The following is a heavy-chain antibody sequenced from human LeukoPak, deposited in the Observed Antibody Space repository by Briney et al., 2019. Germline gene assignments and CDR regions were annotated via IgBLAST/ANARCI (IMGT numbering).Heavy chain of an antibody. CDR2: IYTSGST. Sequence: SETLSLTCTVSGGSISSYYWSWIRQPAGKGLEWIGRIYTSGSTNYNPSLKSRVTMSVDTSKNQFSLKLSSVTAADTAVYYCARDSAYYDILTGYPGEDYFDYWGQGTLVTVSS. V-gene: IGHV4-4*07. CDR3: ARDSAYYDILTGYPGEDYFDY. CDR1: GGSISSYY. D-gene: IGHD3-9*01. J-gene: IGHJ4*02.